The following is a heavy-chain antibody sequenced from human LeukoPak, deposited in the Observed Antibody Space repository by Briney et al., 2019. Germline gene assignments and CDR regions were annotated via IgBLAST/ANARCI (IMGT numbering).Heavy chain of an antibody. D-gene: IGHD6-19*01. V-gene: IGHV3-30*18. CDR3: AKIRSCSGWYEPFDY. CDR1: GFTFSSYG. CDR2: ISYDGSNN. J-gene: IGHJ4*02. Sequence: PGGSLRLSCAASGFTFSSYGMHWVRQAPGKGLEWVAVISYDGSNNYYADSVKGRFTISRDNSKNTLYLQMNSLRAEDTAVYYCAKIRSCSGWYEPFDYWGQGTLVTVST.